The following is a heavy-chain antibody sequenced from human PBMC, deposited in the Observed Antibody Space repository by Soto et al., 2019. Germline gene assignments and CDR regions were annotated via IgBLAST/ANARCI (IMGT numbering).Heavy chain of an antibody. CDR1: GFTFSSYG. J-gene: IGHJ6*02. Sequence: PGGSLRLSCAASGFTFSSYGMHWVRQAPGKGLEWVAVISYDGSNKYYADSVKGRFTISRDNSKNTLYLQMNSLRAEDTAVYYCAKDRDGSYYYYGMDVWGQGTTVTVS. V-gene: IGHV3-30*18. D-gene: IGHD3-10*01. CDR3: AKDRDGSYYYYGMDV. CDR2: ISYDGSNK.